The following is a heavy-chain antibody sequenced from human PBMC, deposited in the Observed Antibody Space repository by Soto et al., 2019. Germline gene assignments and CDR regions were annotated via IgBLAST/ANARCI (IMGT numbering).Heavy chain of an antibody. D-gene: IGHD6-19*01. J-gene: IGHJ4*02. Sequence: PSETLSLTCTVSGGSISSGDYYWSWIRQPPGKGLEWIGYIYYSGSTYYNPSLKSRVTISVDTSKNQFSLKLSSVTAADMAVYYCARRPLIAVAGNFDYWGQGTLVTVSS. CDR3: ARRPLIAVAGNFDY. CDR2: IYYSGST. CDR1: GGSISSGDYY. V-gene: IGHV4-30-4*01.